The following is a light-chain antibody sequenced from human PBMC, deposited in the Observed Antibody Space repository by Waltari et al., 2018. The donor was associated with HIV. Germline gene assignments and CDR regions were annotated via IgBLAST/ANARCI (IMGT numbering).Light chain of an antibody. V-gene: IGLV2-23*02. CDR3: CSYAGSSTHV. CDR1: SSAVGSYAP. J-gene: IGLJ1*01. Sequence: QSARSQPASVSGSPGQSITISCTGTSSAVGSYAPVPWYQKHPDKAPIPTIFEVSKRPSVVSNRFSGSKSGNTASLTISGLQAEDDAGYYCCSYAGSSTHVFGGGTKVTVL. CDR2: EVS.